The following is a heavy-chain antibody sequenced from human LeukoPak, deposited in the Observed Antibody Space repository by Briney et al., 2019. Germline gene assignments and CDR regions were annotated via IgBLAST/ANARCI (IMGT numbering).Heavy chain of an antibody. CDR2: IYHSGST. CDR3: ASPYREA. CDR1: GYSISSGYY. Sequence: PSETLSLTCTVPGYSISSGYYWGWIRQPPGKGLEWIGSIYHSGSTYYNPSLKSRVTISVDTSKNQFSLKLSSVTAADTAVYYCASPYREAWGQGTLVTVSS. J-gene: IGHJ5*02. V-gene: IGHV4-38-2*02.